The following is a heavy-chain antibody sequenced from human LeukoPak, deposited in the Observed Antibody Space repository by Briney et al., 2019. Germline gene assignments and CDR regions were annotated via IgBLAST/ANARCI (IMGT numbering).Heavy chain of an antibody. CDR3: ARVGVVPPGWNFDY. D-gene: IGHD2-2*01. CDR2: IYSGGST. V-gene: IGHV3-53*01. J-gene: IGHJ4*02. Sequence: GGSLRISCAASGFTVSSNYMSWVRQAPGKGLEWVSVIYSGGSTYYADSVKGRFTISRDNSKNTLYLQMNSLRAEDTAVYCCARVGVVPPGWNFDYWGQGTLVTVSS. CDR1: GFTVSSNY.